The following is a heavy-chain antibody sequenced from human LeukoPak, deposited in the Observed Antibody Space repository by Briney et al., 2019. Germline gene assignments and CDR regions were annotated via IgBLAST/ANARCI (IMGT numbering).Heavy chain of an antibody. CDR2: IYYSGST. V-gene: IGHV4-59*08. Sequence: SETLSLTCTVSGGSISSYYWSWIRQPPGKGLEWIGYIYYSGSTNYNPSLKSRVTISVDTSKNQFSLKLSSVTAADTAVYYCARRGGDKGDLDYWGQGTLVTVSS. CDR1: GGSISSYY. J-gene: IGHJ4*02. D-gene: IGHD2-21*02. CDR3: ARRGGDKGDLDY.